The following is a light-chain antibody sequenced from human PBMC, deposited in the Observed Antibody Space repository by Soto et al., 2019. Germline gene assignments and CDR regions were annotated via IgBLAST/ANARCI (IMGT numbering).Light chain of an antibody. CDR2: DVS. CDR1: SSDVGGYTY. V-gene: IGLV2-11*01. CDR3: CSYAGSYTYV. Sequence: QSALTQPPSVSGSPGQSVTISCTGTSSDVGGYTYVSWYQQHPGKAHKLMIYDVSKRPSGIPDRFSGFKSGNTASLTISGLQAEDEADYYCCSYAGSYTYVFGTGTKVTVL. J-gene: IGLJ1*01.